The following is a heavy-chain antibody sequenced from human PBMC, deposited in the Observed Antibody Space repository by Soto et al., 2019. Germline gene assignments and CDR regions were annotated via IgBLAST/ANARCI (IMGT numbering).Heavy chain of an antibody. Sequence: SETLSLTCTVSGGSISSYYWSWIRHPPGKGLEWIAYIYYSGSTNYNPSLKSRVTISVDTSKNEFSLKLHSVTAADTAVYYCARFSGWYSAFDYWGQGTPVTVSS. CDR2: IYYSGST. J-gene: IGHJ4*02. CDR1: GGSISSYY. D-gene: IGHD6-19*01. CDR3: ARFSGWYSAFDY. V-gene: IGHV4-59*01.